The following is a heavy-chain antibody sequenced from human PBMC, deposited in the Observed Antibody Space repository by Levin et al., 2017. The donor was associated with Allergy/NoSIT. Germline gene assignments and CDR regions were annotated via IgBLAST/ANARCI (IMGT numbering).Heavy chain of an antibody. D-gene: IGHD4-11*01. V-gene: IGHV4-31*03. CDR3: ARELRATTETTKYYYGMDL. CDR2: IHASGLT. CDR1: GDSVTSGGYY. J-gene: IGHJ6*02. Sequence: SETLSLTCTISGDSVTSGGYYWSWIRQPPGKGLEWIGYIHASGLTSHSPSLKSRLSISVDTSKNLFSLRLSSVTAADSAVYYCARELRATTETTKYYYGMDLWGHGTTVTVSS.